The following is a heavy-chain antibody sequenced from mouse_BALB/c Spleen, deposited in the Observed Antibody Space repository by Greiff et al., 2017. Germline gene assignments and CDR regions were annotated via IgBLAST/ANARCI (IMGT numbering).Heavy chain of an antibody. CDR1: GFAFSSYD. J-gene: IGHJ2*01. V-gene: IGHV5-12-1*01. CDR3: ARQTGGDY. Sequence: DVQLVESGGGLVKPGGSLKLSCAASGFAFSSYDMSWVRQTPEKRLEWVAYISSGGGSTYYPDTVKGRFTISRDNAKNTLYLQMSSLKSEDTAMYYCARQTGGDYWGQGTTLTVSS. CDR2: ISSGGGST. D-gene: IGHD4-1*01.